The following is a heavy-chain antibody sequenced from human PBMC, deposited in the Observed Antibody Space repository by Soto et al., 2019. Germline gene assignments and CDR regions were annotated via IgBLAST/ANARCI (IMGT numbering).Heavy chain of an antibody. J-gene: IGHJ4*02. V-gene: IGHV4-59*01. CDR1: GCSISSYY. Sequence: PSETLSLSCPVSGCSISSYYWSWIRQPPGKGLEWIGYIYYSGSTNYNPSLKSRVTISVDTSKNQFSLKLSSVTAADTAVYYCASHDSSGYYYEDYWGQGTLVTVSS. CDR2: IYYSGST. CDR3: ASHDSSGYYYEDY. D-gene: IGHD3-22*01.